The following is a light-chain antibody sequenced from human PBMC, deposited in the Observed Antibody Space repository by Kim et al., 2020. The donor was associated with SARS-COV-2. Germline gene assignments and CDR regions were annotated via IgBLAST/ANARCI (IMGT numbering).Light chain of an antibody. CDR1: RSDVGSYNR. J-gene: IGLJ3*02. CDR3: SSWGGSNNWV. Sequence: GQSVTISCTETRSDVGSYNRVSWYQQSPGTAPKLMIYEVSNRPSGVPDRFSGSKSGNTASLTVSGLQAEDEADYYCSSWGGSNNWVFGGGTKLTVL. CDR2: EVS. V-gene: IGLV2-8*01.